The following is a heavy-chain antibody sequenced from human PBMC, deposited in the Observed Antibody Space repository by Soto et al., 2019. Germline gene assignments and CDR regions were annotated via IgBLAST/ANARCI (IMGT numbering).Heavy chain of an antibody. CDR2: ISFDGSNT. CDR1: GFTLSNYA. J-gene: IGHJ4*02. Sequence: QVQLVESGGGVVQPGRSLRLSCAASGFTLSNYAMHWVRQAPGKGLEWVTFISFDGSNTFYVDSVKGRFTISRDNSKNTLYLQMNSLRPEDTDVYYCVRSRGYLYDYWGQGTLVTVSS. CDR3: VRSRGYLYDY. V-gene: IGHV3-30*04. D-gene: IGHD3-22*01.